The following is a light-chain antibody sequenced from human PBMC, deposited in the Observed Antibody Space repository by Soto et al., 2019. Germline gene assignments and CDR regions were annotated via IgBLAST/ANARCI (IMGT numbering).Light chain of an antibody. CDR3: QQYGSSPWT. J-gene: IGKJ1*01. CDR1: QNVNSNF. Sequence: EIVLTQSPGTLSLSPGERATLSCRASQNVNSNFLAWYQQKPGQAPRLLISGASNRATGIPDRFSGSGSGTDFTLTISRLEPEDFAVYYCQQYGSSPWTFGQGTKVDIK. CDR2: GAS. V-gene: IGKV3-20*01.